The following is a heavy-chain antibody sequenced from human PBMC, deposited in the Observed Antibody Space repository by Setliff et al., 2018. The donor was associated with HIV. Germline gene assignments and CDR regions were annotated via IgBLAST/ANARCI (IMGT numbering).Heavy chain of an antibody. CDR2: ISSDGSST. V-gene: IGHV3-74*01. J-gene: IGHJ5*02. D-gene: IGHD3-22*01. CDR1: GFTFSRYW. Sequence: GGSLRLSCGASGFTFSRYWMHWVRQTPGKGLVWVSRISSDGSSTSYADSVKGRFTISRDNAKNTLYLQINSLRAEDTAVYHCARDWGEHYDSSGFSSWGQGTLVTVSS. CDR3: ARDWGEHYDSSGFSS.